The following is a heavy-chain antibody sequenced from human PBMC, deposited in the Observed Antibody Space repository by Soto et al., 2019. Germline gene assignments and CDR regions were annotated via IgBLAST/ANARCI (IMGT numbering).Heavy chain of an antibody. CDR1: GGSISSSSYY. D-gene: IGHD6-19*01. CDR2: IYYSGST. J-gene: IGHJ5*02. Sequence: QLQLQESGPGLVKPSETLSLTCTVSGGSISSSSYYWGWIRQPPGKGLEWIGSIYYSGSTYYNPSPKSRVTLSVDTSKNQFSLKLSSVTAADTAVYYCARHGIAVAGGNWFDPWGQGTLVTVSS. V-gene: IGHV4-39*01. CDR3: ARHGIAVAGGNWFDP.